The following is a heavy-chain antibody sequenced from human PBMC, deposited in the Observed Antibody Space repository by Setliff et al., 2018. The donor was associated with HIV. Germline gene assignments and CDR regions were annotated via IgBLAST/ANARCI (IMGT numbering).Heavy chain of an antibody. CDR2: IYPGDSDT. D-gene: IGHD3-9*01. V-gene: IGHV5-51*01. Sequence: GESLKISCKGSGYSFTSYWIAWVRQMPGKGLEWMGIIYPGDSDTRYSLSFQGQVTISADKSISTAYLQWSSLKASDTAMYYCARQGDYDILTGYYRGPHDAFDIWGKGTMVTVSS. CDR3: ARQGDYDILTGYYRGPHDAFDI. CDR1: GYSFTSYW. J-gene: IGHJ3*02.